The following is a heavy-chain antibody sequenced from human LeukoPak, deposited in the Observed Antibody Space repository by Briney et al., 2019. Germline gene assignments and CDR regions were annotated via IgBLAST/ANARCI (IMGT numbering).Heavy chain of an antibody. V-gene: IGHV3-23*01. CDR2: ISDSGGTI. Sequence: PGGSLRLSCAASGFTFSNYAISWVRQAPGKGLQWVSTISDSGGTIYYADSVKGRFTISRDNSKNTLSLQMNSLRVEDTAVYYCAKRDTTGYSDYWGQGTLVTVSS. CDR3: AKRDTTGYSDY. J-gene: IGHJ4*02. CDR1: GFTFSNYA. D-gene: IGHD3-22*01.